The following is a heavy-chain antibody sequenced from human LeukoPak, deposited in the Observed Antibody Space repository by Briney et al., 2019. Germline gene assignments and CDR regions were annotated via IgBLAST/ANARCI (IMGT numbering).Heavy chain of an antibody. D-gene: IGHD3-10*01. CDR3: ARDPRPTSLLWFGELYAPFDY. CDR2: ISYDGSNK. V-gene: IGHV3-30*04. CDR1: GFTFSSYA. J-gene: IGHJ4*02. Sequence: GRSLRLSCAASGFTFSSYAMHWVRQAPGKGLEWVAVISYDGSNKYYADSVKGRFTISRDNSKNTLCLQMNSLRAEDTAVYYCARDPRPTSLLWFGELYAPFDYWGQGTLVTVSS.